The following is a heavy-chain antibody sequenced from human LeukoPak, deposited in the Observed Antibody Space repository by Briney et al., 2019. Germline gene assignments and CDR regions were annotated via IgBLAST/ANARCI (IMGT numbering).Heavy chain of an antibody. D-gene: IGHD4-17*01. CDR1: GGSFSGYY. V-gene: IGHV4-34*01. J-gene: IGHJ5*02. CDR3: ARQGIYGDPTSNWFDP. Sequence: SETLSLTCAVYGGSFSGYYWSWIRQPPGKGLEWIGEINHSGSTNYNPSLKSRVTISVDTSKNQFSLKLSSVTAADTAVYYCARQGIYGDPTSNWFDPWGQGTLVTVSS. CDR2: INHSGST.